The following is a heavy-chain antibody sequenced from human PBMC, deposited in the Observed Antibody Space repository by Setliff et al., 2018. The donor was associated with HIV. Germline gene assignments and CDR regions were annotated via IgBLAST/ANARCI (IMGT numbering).Heavy chain of an antibody. CDR2: INPNSGGT. V-gene: IGHV1-2*02. CDR1: GYTFSDYY. Sequence: ALVKVSCKASGYTFSDYYMHWVRQAPGQGLEWMGWINPNSGGTNYAQKFQGRVNMTRDTSISTTYMELSRLRSDDTAVYYCARDPGYKSTWYGVFDIWGQGTMVTVSS. D-gene: IGHD6-13*01. CDR3: ARDPGYKSTWYGVFDI. J-gene: IGHJ3*02.